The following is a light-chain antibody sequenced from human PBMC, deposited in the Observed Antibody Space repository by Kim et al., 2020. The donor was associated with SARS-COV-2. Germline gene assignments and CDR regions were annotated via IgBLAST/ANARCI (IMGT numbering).Light chain of an antibody. CDR3: AAWDDSLSGVV. Sequence: GQRVTISCSGSSSNIGSNYVYWYQQLPGTAPKLLIYSNNQRPSGVPDRFSGSKSGTSASLAISGLRSEDEADYHCAAWDDSLSGVVFGGGTQLTVL. V-gene: IGLV1-47*02. CDR2: SNN. J-gene: IGLJ2*01. CDR1: SSNIGSNY.